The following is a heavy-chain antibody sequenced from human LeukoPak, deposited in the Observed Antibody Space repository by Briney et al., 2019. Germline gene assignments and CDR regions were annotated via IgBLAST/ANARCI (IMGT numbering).Heavy chain of an antibody. CDR1: GFNFNNYC. CDR2: IKQDGSEK. V-gene: IGHV3-7*01. Sequence: GGSLRLSCAASGFNFNNYCMSLVRQAPGKAPEWVVKIKQDGSEKFFVDSVKGRFSISRNNAKNSRYLQMNSLRAEDTAVYYFARDFHGGNFLFAYWGQGTLVTVSS. J-gene: IGHJ4*02. D-gene: IGHD4-23*01. CDR3: ARDFHGGNFLFAY.